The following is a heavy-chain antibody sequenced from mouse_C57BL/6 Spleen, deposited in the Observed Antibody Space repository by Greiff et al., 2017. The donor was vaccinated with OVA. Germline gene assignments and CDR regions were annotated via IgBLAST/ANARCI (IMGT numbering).Heavy chain of an antibody. CDR2: IDPENGDT. CDR1: GFNIKDDY. J-gene: IGHJ3*01. Sequence: VQLQQSGAELVRPGASVKLSCTASGFNIKDDYMHWVKQRPEQGLEWIGGIDPENGDTEYASKFQGKATITADTSSNTAYLQLSSLTSEDTAVYYCTTKGYAAAWFAYWGQGTLVTVSA. V-gene: IGHV14-4*01. D-gene: IGHD2-2*01. CDR3: TTKGYAAAWFAY.